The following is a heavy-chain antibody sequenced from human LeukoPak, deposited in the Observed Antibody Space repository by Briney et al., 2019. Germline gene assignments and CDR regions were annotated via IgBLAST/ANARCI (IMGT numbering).Heavy chain of an antibody. CDR1: GFTFSSYG. V-gene: IGHV3-30*18. Sequence: PGGSLRLSCAASGFTFSSYGMHWVRQAPGKGLEWVAVISYDGSNKYYADSVKGRFTISRDNSKNTLYLQMNSLRAEDMAVYYCAKALAYSSGYLKWGENSEDYYYYYAMDVWGQGTTVTVSS. CDR3: AKALAYSSGYLKWGENSEDYYYYYAMDV. J-gene: IGHJ6*02. CDR2: ISYDGSNK. D-gene: IGHD6-19*01.